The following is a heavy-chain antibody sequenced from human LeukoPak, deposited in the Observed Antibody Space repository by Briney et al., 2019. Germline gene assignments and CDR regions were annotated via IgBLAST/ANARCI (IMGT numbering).Heavy chain of an antibody. CDR2: ISHSGST. CDR3: ARARGRPFDY. J-gene: IGHJ4*02. CDR1: GGSISSGGYS. V-gene: IGHV4-30-2*01. Sequence: SETLSLTCAVSGGSISSGGYSWSWIRQPPGKGLEWIGYISHSGSTYYSPSLESRVTISVDRSKNQFSLKLSSVTAADTAVYYCARARGRPFDYWGREPWSPSPQ. D-gene: IGHD3-16*01.